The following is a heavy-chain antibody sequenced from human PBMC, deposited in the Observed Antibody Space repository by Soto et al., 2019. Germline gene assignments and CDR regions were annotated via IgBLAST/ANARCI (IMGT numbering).Heavy chain of an antibody. D-gene: IGHD6-13*01. CDR1: GYTFTSYG. Sequence: GASVKVSCKASGYTFTSYGISWVRQAPGQGLEWMGWISAYNGNTNYAQKLQGRVTMTTDTSTSTAYMELRSLRSDDTAVYYCARDTPFKQLVSSEYSQHWGQGTLVTVSS. J-gene: IGHJ1*01. V-gene: IGHV1-18*01. CDR3: ARDTPFKQLVSSEYSQH. CDR2: ISAYNGNT.